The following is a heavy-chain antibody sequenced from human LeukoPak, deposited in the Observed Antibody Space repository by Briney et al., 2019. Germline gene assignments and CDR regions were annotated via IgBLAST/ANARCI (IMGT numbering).Heavy chain of an antibody. D-gene: IGHD3-10*01. CDR3: ASRRGPSIVGSGRQTYYYYYGMDV. J-gene: IGHJ6*02. V-gene: IGHV4-34*01. CDR2: INHSGSS. CDR1: GGPFSGYD. Sequence: SETLSLTCAVYGGPFSGYDWSWIRQAPGKGLEWIGEINHSGSSKYNPSLKRGVITSVDKYKNQISQRLRQVTAADTAVYYCASRRGPSIVGSGRQTYYYYYGMDVWGQGTTVTVSS.